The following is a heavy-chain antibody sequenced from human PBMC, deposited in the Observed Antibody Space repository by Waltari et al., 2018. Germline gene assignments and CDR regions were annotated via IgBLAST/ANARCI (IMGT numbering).Heavy chain of an antibody. CDR3: ARDRRGIQWLVQFDY. V-gene: IGHV3-48*03. CDR1: GFTFSSYE. J-gene: IGHJ4*02. Sequence: EVQLVESGGGLVQPGGSLRLSCAASGFTFSSYEMNWVRQAPGKGLEWVSYISSSGSTIYYADSVKGRFTISRDNAKNSLYLQMNSLRAEDTAVYYCARDRRGIQWLVQFDYWGQGTLVTVSS. D-gene: IGHD6-19*01. CDR2: ISSSGSTI.